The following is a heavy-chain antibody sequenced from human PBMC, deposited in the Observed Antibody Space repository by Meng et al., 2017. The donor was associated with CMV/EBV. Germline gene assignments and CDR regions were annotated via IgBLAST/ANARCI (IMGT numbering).Heavy chain of an antibody. CDR2: TSYDGSNK. V-gene: IGHV3-30*04. CDR1: GFTFSSYA. D-gene: IGHD6-13*01. CDR3: ARDRVTAAAGVGWFDP. J-gene: IGHJ5*02. Sequence: LSLTCAASGFTFSSYAMHWVRQAPGKGLEWVAVTSYDGSNKYYADSVKGRFTISRDNSKNTLYLQMNSLRAEDTAVYYCARDRVTAAAGVGWFDPWGQGTLVTVS.